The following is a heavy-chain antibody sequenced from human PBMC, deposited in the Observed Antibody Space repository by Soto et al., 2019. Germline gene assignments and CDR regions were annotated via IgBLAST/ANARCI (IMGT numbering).Heavy chain of an antibody. Sequence: GGSLRLSCAASGFTFSSYGMHWVRQAPGKGLEWVAVISYDGRNKYDADSVKGRFTISRDNSKNTLYLQMNSLRPEDTAVYYCAKDGGIFGAPSSLDHWGQGTLVTVSS. CDR3: AKDGGIFGAPSSLDH. J-gene: IGHJ4*02. CDR2: ISYDGRNK. V-gene: IGHV3-30*18. D-gene: IGHD3-3*01. CDR1: GFTFSSYG.